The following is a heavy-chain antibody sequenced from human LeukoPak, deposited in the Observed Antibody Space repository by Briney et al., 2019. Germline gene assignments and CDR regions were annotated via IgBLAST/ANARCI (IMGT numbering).Heavy chain of an antibody. D-gene: IGHD3-3*01. V-gene: IGHV3-23*01. J-gene: IGHJ6*04. CDR3: AKEKLGGVADV. Sequence: GGTLRLSCAASGFTFSNSGMSWVRQAPGKGLEWVSAISGSGDRTHYADSVKGRFTISRDNSKNTLYLQMNSLRAEDTAVYYCAKEKLGGVADVWGKGTTVTISS. CDR2: ISGSGDRT. CDR1: GFTFSNSG.